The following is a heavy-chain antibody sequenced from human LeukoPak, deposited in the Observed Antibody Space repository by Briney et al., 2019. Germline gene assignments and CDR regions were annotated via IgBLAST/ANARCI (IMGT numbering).Heavy chain of an antibody. Sequence: PGGSLRLSCAASGFTFSSYGMSWVRQAPGKGLEWVSAISGSGGSTYYADSVKGRFTIPRDNSKNTLYLQMNSLRAEDTAVYYCAKGHRYCTSGNCNSAVDYWGQGTLVTVSS. V-gene: IGHV3-23*01. CDR1: GFTFSSYG. CDR3: AKGHRYCTSGNCNSAVDY. D-gene: IGHD2-15*01. J-gene: IGHJ4*02. CDR2: ISGSGGST.